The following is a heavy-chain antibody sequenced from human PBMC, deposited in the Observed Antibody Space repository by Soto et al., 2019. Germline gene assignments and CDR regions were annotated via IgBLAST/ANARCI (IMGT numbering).Heavy chain of an antibody. CDR1: GDSVSSNSAA. CDR3: ARERGGRVDTAMVSYYYYGMDV. D-gene: IGHD5-18*01. J-gene: IGHJ6*02. CDR2: TYYRSKWYN. V-gene: IGHV6-1*01. Sequence: SQTLSLTCAISGDSVSSNSAAWNWIMQSPSRGLEWLGRTYYRSKWYNDYAVSVKSRITINPDTSKNQFSLQLNSVTPEDTAVYYCARERGGRVDTAMVSYYYYGMDVWGQGTTVTVSS.